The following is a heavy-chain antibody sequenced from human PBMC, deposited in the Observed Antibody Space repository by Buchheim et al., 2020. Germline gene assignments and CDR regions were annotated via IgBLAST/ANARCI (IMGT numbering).Heavy chain of an antibody. CDR1: GFTFSSYG. CDR2: ISYDGSNK. Sequence: QVQLVESGGGVVQPGRSLRLSCAASGFTFSSYGMHWVRQAPGKGLEWVAVISYDGSNKYYADSVKGRFTISRDNSKNTLYLQMNSLRAKDTAVYYCAKDLMGSGWDYFDYWGQGTL. V-gene: IGHV3-30*18. D-gene: IGHD6-19*01. CDR3: AKDLMGSGWDYFDY. J-gene: IGHJ4*02.